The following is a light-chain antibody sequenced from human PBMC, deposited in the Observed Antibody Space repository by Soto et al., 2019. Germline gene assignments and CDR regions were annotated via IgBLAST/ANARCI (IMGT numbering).Light chain of an antibody. CDR3: QQYDKWPPST. J-gene: IGKJ1*01. CDR1: QNINSN. Sequence: EIVMTQSPDTLSVSPGERVTLSCRASQNINSNLAWHQQKPGQAPRLLIYGESSRAPGVPARFSGSGSGTEFTLTISSLQSEDSAIYYCQQYDKWPPSTFGQGTKVE. V-gene: IGKV3-15*01. CDR2: GES.